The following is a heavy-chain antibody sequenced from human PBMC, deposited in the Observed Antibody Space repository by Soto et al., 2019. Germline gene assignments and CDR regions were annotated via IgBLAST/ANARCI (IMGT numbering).Heavy chain of an antibody. V-gene: IGHV1-18*01. J-gene: IGHJ6*03. CDR1: GYTFTSYG. Sequence: GASVKVSCKASGYTFTSYGISWVRQAPGQGLEWMGWISAYNGNTNYAQKLQGRVTMTTDTSTSTAYMELRSLRSDDTAVYYCARGVGVTKNYYYYYTDVWGKGTTVTVSS. D-gene: IGHD3-16*01. CDR3: ARGVGVTKNYYYYYTDV. CDR2: ISAYNGNT.